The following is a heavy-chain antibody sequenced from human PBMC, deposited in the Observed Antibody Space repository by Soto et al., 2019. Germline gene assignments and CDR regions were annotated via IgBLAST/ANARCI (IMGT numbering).Heavy chain of an antibody. D-gene: IGHD2-2*01. V-gene: IGHV5-51*03. CDR2: IYPGDSDT. CDR3: ARGAVVPAAMYAFDI. Sequence: EVQLVQSGAEVKKPGESLKISCKGSGYSFTSYWIGWVRQMPGKGLEWMGIIYPGDSDTRYSPSFQGQVTISADKSISTAYLQWSSLKAADTAMYYCARGAVVPAAMYAFDIWGQGTMVTVSS. CDR1: GYSFTSYW. J-gene: IGHJ3*02.